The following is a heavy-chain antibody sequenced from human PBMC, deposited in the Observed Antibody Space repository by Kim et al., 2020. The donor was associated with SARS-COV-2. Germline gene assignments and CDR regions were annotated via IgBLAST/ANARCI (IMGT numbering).Heavy chain of an antibody. J-gene: IGHJ4*02. Sequence: SETLSLTCAVYGGSFSGYYWSWIRQPPGKGLEWIGEINHSGSTNYNPSLKSRVTISVDTSKNQFSLKLSSVTAADTAVYYCARGDAFGLFPVPSDIVVVVEDYWGQGTLVTVSS. CDR3: ARGDAFGLFPVPSDIVVVVEDY. CDR2: INHSGST. CDR1: GGSFSGYY. V-gene: IGHV4-34*01. D-gene: IGHD2-15*01.